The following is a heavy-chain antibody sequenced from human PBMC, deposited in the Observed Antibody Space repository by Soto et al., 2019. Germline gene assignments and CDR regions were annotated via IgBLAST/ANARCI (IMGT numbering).Heavy chain of an antibody. CDR2: MSWDGSDE. CDR1: GFTFSSYG. D-gene: IGHD2-15*01. Sequence: QVQLVESGGGVVQPGRSLRLSCAASGFTFSSYGMHWVRQAPGKGLEWVAVMSWDGSDEFYEETVKGRFTVARDNSRNTLYLQKNSLRPEDTAVYYCANEGCSGGICYGFDYWGQGTLVTVSS. CDR3: ANEGCSGGICYGFDY. J-gene: IGHJ4*02. V-gene: IGHV3-30*18.